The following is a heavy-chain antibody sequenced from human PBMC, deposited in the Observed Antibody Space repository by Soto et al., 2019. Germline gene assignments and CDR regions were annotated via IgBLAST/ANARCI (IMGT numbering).Heavy chain of an antibody. CDR3: ARDHHGDYSSDY. CDR2: INAGNGNT. V-gene: IGHV1-3*01. Sequence: GASVKVSCKASGYTFTTYTMHWVRQAPGQSLEWMGWINAGNGNTKYSQKFQGRVTMTTDTSTSTAYMELRSLRSDDTAVYYCARDHHGDYSSDYWGQGTLVTVSS. J-gene: IGHJ4*02. D-gene: IGHD2-21*02. CDR1: GYTFTTYT.